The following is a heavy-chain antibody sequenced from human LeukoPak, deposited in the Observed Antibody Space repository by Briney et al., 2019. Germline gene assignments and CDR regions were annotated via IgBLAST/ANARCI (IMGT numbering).Heavy chain of an antibody. J-gene: IGHJ4*02. Sequence: PSETLSLTCTVSGGSISSGDYYWSWIRQPPGKGLEWIGYIYYSGGTYYNPSLKSRVTISVDTSKNQFSLKLSSVTAADTAVYYCARGVIAASYYFDYWGQGTLVTVSS. CDR2: IYYSGGT. V-gene: IGHV4-30-4*01. D-gene: IGHD6-6*01. CDR1: GGSISSGDYY. CDR3: ARGVIAASYYFDY.